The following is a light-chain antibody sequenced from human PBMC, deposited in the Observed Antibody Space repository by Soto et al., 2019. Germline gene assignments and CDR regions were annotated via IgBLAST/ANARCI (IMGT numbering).Light chain of an antibody. CDR1: QGISSY. CDR3: QQYYSYPRT. V-gene: IGKV1-8*01. CDR2: AAS. J-gene: IGKJ1*01. Sequence: AIRMPQSPSSLSASTGDRFTITGRASQGISSYLAWYQQKPGKATKLLIYAASTLQSGVPSRFSGSGSGTDFTLTISCLQSEDFATYYCQQYYSYPRTVGKGNKVDIK.